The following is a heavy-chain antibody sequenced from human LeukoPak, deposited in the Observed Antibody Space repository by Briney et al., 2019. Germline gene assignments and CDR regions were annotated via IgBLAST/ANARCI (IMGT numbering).Heavy chain of an antibody. CDR1: GGSISSGGYY. V-gene: IGHV4-31*03. D-gene: IGHD5-12*01. J-gene: IGHJ2*01. Sequence: SETLSLTCTVSGGSISSGGYYWSWIRQHPGKGLEWIGYIYYSGSTYYNPSLKSRVTTSVDTSKNRFSLKLSSVTAADTAVYYCARDGSGYDRYWYFDLWGRGTLVTVSS. CDR3: ARDGSGYDRYWYFDL. CDR2: IYYSGST.